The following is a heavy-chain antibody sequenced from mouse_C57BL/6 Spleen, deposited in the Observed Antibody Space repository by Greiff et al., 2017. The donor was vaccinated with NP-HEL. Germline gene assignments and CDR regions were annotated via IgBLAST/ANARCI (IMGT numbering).Heavy chain of an antibody. Sequence: QVHVKQPGAELVKPGASVKLSCKASGYTFTSYWMQWVKQRPGQGLEWIGEIDPSDSYTNYNQKFKGKATLTVDTSSSTAYMQLSSLTSEDSAVYYCASGYYGSSYAYWGKGTLVTVSA. CDR3: ASGYYGSSYAY. CDR2: IDPSDSYT. J-gene: IGHJ3*01. D-gene: IGHD1-1*01. CDR1: GYTFTSYW. V-gene: IGHV1-50*01.